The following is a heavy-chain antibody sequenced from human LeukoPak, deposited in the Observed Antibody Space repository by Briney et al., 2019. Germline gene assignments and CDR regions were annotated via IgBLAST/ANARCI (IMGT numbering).Heavy chain of an antibody. J-gene: IGHJ4*02. D-gene: IGHD3-16*02. V-gene: IGHV4-39*07. CDR2: IYYSGST. CDR3: ASFMITFGGVIVVDY. CDR1: GGSISSSSYY. Sequence: PSETLSLTCTVSGGSISSSSYYWGWIRQPPGKGLEWIGSIYYSGSTYYNPSLKSRVTISVDTSKNQFSLKLSSVTAADTAVYYCASFMITFGGVIVVDYWGQGTLVTVSS.